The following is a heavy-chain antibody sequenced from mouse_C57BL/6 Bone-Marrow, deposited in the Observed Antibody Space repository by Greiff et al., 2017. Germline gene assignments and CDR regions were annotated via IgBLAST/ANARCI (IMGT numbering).Heavy chain of an antibody. J-gene: IGHJ1*03. CDR3: ARSKDYDGSRYFDV. V-gene: IGHV1-81*01. Sequence: VQLQQSGAELARPGASVKLSCKASGYPFTSYGISWVKQRTGQGLEWIGEIYPRSGNTYYNETFKGQATLTADKSSSTAYMELRSLTSEDSAVYFCARSKDYDGSRYFDVWGTGTTVTVSS. CDR1: GYPFTSYG. CDR2: IYPRSGNT. D-gene: IGHD1-1*01.